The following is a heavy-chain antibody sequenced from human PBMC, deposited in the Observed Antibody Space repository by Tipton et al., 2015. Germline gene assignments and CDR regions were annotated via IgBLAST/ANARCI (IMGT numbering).Heavy chain of an antibody. V-gene: IGHV3-7*01. CDR1: GFTFSSYW. Sequence: SLRLSCAASGFTFSSYWMSWVRQAPGKGLEWVANIKQDGSEKYYVDSVKGRFTISRDNAKNSLYLQITGLRAEDTAVYYCARDLYTFGGVIVEYYYGLDVWGQGTTVTVSS. CDR3: ARDLYTFGGVIVEYYYGLDV. D-gene: IGHD3-16*02. CDR2: IKQDGSEK. J-gene: IGHJ6*02.